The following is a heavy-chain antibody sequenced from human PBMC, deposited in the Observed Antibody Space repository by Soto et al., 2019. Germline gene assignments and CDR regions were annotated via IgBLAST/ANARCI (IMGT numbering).Heavy chain of an antibody. CDR1: GYTFASYG. D-gene: IGHD5-18*01. J-gene: IGHJ4*02. CDR2: ISAFNGNT. CDR3: ARAVGYSYGFDY. V-gene: IGHV1-18*01. Sequence: QVQLVQSGAEVRRPGASVKVSCKASGYTFASYGISWVRQAPGQGLEWMGWISAFNGNTNYAHKLQGRVTMTTETSTTTAYMELRSLRSDDTAVYYCARAVGYSYGFDYWGQGTLVTVSS.